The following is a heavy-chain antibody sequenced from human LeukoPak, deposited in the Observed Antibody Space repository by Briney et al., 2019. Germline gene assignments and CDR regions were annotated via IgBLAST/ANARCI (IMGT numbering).Heavy chain of an antibody. CDR2: ISWNSGSI. CDR3: AKGVRRYCSSTSCYRGFDY. Sequence: PGRSLELSFAASGFPFEDYAMHWVRPAPGKGLEWVSGISWNSGSIGYADSVKGRFTISRDNAKNSLYLQMNSLRAEDMALYYCAKGVRRYCSSTSCYRGFDYWGQGTLVTVSS. D-gene: IGHD2-2*02. CDR1: GFPFEDYA. V-gene: IGHV3-9*03. J-gene: IGHJ4*02.